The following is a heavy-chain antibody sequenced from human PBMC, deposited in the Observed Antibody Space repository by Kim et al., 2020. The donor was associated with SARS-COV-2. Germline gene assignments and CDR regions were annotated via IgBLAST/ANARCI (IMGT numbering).Heavy chain of an antibody. CDR1: GFTFSSYG. CDR2: ISYDGSNK. D-gene: IGHD1-1*01. CDR3: ATTPGDFDY. J-gene: IGHJ4*02. Sequence: GGSLRLSYAASGFTFSSYGMHWVRQAPGKGLEWVAVISYDGSNKYYADSVKGRFTISRDNSKNTLYLQMNSLRAEDTAVYYCATTPGDFDYWGQGTLVTVSS. V-gene: IGHV3-33*05.